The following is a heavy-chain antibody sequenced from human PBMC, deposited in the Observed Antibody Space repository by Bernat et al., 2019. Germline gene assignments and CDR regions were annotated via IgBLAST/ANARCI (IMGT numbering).Heavy chain of an antibody. CDR1: GYTFTSYA. J-gene: IGHJ1*01. CDR3: AREVAGTGGYFQH. Sequence: QVQLVQSGAEVKKPGASVKVSCKTSGYTFTSYAMHWVRQAPGQRLEWMGWINAGSGNTKYSQKFQGRVTITRDTFASTAYMELSSLRSEDTALYYCAREVAGTGGYFQHWGQGTLVTVSS. CDR2: INAGSGNT. D-gene: IGHD6-19*01. V-gene: IGHV1-3*01.